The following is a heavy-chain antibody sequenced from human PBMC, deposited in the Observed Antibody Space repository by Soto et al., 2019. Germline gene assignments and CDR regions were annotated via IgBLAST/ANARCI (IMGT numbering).Heavy chain of an antibody. CDR1: GYTFTSYA. Sequence: QVQLVQSGAEVKKPGASVKVSCKASGYTFTSYAMHWVRQAPGQRLEWMGWINAGNGNTKYSQKFQGRGTITRDTSARTAYMELSRLRSEDTAVYYCASEYCGGDCYSAARYGMDVWGQGATVTVSS. J-gene: IGHJ6*02. CDR2: INAGNGNT. CDR3: ASEYCGGDCYSAARYGMDV. V-gene: IGHV1-3*01. D-gene: IGHD2-21*02.